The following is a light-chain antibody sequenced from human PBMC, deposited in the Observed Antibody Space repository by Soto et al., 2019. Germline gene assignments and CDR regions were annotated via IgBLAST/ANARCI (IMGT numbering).Light chain of an antibody. J-gene: IGKJ4*01. V-gene: IGKV4-1*01. CDR2: WAS. CDR1: QRVLYSSTNRNY. Sequence: DIVMTQSPDSLAVSLGERASINCSSSQRVLYSSTNRNYLAWYQQKPGQPPKLLIYWASIRESGVPDRFSGSGSGTDFTLSISSLQTEDVAVYYCQQFYSTPLTFGGGTKVDIK. CDR3: QQFYSTPLT.